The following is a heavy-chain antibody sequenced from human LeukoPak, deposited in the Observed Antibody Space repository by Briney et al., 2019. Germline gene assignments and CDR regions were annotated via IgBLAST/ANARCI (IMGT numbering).Heavy chain of an antibody. CDR2: IGISSGNT. V-gene: IGHV3-48*01. CDR3: ARDYKYAFDN. Sequence: GGSLRLSCAASGFRFSDYSMNWVRQAPGKGLEWISYIGISSGNTNYADSVKGRFTISGDKAKNSLYLQMNSLRVEDTAVYYCARDYKYAFDNWGQGALVTVSS. CDR1: GFRFSDYS. J-gene: IGHJ4*02. D-gene: IGHD5-24*01.